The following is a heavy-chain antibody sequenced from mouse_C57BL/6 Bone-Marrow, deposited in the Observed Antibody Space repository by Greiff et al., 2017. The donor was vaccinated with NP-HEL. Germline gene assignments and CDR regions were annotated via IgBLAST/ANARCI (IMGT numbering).Heavy chain of an antibody. CDR2: INPNNGGT. J-gene: IGHJ3*01. D-gene: IGHD2-1*01. CDR1: GYTFTDYN. V-gene: IGHV1-18*01. CDR3: ARQGNPWFAY. Sequence: EVKLQESGPELVKPGASVKIPCKASGYTFTDYNMDWVKQSHGKSLEWIGDINPNNGGTIYNQKFKGKATLTVDKSSSTAYMELRSLTSEDTAVYYCARQGNPWFAYWGQGTLVTVSA.